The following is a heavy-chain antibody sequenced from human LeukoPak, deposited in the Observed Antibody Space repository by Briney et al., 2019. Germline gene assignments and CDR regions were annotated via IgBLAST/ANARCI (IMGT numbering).Heavy chain of an antibody. CDR3: ATDRSSSPVRSPFEY. D-gene: IGHD6-6*01. CDR2: VDPEDGET. Sequence: VKVSCKVCGYTFTDYYMHWVQQAPGKGLEWMGLVDPEDGETIYAEKFQGRVTITADTSTDTAYMELSSLRSEDTAVYYCATDRSSSPVRSPFEYWGQGTLVTASS. CDR1: GYTFTDYY. J-gene: IGHJ4*02. V-gene: IGHV1-69-2*01.